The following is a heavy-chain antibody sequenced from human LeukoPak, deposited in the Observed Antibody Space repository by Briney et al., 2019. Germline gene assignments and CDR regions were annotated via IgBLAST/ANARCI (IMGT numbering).Heavy chain of an antibody. CDR2: INPSSGGT. D-gene: IGHD3-10*01. J-gene: IGHJ4*02. V-gene: IGHV1-2*02. CDR3: ARALYYYGSGSYCGY. CDR1: GYTFTGYY. Sequence: GASVKVSCKASGYTFTGYYMHWVRQAPGQGLEWMGWINPSSGGTNYAQKFQGRVTMTRDTSISTAYMELSKLRSDDTAVYYCARALYYYGSGSYCGYWGQGTLVTVSS.